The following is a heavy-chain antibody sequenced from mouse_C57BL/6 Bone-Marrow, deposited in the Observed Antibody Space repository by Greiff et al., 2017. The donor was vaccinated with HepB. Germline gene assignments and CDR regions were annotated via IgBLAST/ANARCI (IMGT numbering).Heavy chain of an antibody. V-gene: IGHV1-63*01. CDR3: ARWGSMVTDY. Sequence: QVQLKQSGAELVRPGTSVKMSCKASGYTFTNYWIGWAKQRPGHGLEWIGDIYPGGGYTNYNEKFKGKATLTAEQSSSTAYMQFSSLTSEDSAIYYCARWGSMVTDYWGQGTTLTVSS. CDR1: GYTFTNYW. D-gene: IGHD2-2*01. CDR2: IYPGGGYT. J-gene: IGHJ2*01.